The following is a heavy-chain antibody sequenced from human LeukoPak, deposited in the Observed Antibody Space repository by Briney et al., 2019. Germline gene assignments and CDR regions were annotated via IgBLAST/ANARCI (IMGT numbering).Heavy chain of an antibody. CDR1: GFTFSSYE. CDR2: ISSSGTTM. V-gene: IGHV3-48*03. Sequence: GGSLRRSCAASGFTFSSYEMNWVRQAPGKGLEWISYISSSGTTMYYADSMKGRFTVSRDNAKNSLYLQINTLRAEDTAVYYCARGFGYGFDYWGQGTLVTVSS. CDR3: ARGFGYGFDY. J-gene: IGHJ4*02. D-gene: IGHD5-18*01.